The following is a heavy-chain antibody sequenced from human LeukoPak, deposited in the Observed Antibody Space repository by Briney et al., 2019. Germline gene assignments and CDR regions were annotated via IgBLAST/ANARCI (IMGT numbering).Heavy chain of an antibody. V-gene: IGHV1-18*01. CDR2: ISAYNGNT. D-gene: IGHD5-18*01. J-gene: IGHJ5*02. Sequence: ASAKVSCKASGYTFTSYGISWVRQAPGQGLEWMGWISAYNGNTNYAQKFQGRVTITADESTSTAYMELSSLRSEDTAVYYCARSHVDTAMVPITYNWFDPWGQGTLVTVSS. CDR3: ARSHVDTAMVPITYNWFDP. CDR1: GYTFTSYG.